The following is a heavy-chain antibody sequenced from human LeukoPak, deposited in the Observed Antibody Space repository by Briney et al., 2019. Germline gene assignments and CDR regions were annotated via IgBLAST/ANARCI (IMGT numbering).Heavy chain of an antibody. D-gene: IGHD3-16*01. V-gene: IGHV3-23*01. CDR2: ISGSGGNT. Sequence: GGSLRLSCAASGFTFSTYAMSWVRQAPGKGLEWVSAISGSGGNTYYADSVKGRFTISRDNAKNTLYLQMNSLRAEDTAVYYCARGGKSRPFDYWGQGTLVTVS. CDR1: GFTFSTYA. J-gene: IGHJ4*02. CDR3: ARGGKSRPFDY.